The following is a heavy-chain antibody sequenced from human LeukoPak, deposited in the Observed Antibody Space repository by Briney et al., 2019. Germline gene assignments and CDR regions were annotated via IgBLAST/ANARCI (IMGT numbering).Heavy chain of an antibody. D-gene: IGHD4-11*01. Sequence: GGSLRLSCAASGFTVSSNYMSWVRQAPGKGLEWVSVIYSGGSTYYADSVKGRFTISRDNSKNTLYLQMNSLRAEDTAVYYCAKGPTTDAFDIWGQGTMATVSS. CDR2: IYSGGST. CDR3: AKGPTTDAFDI. CDR1: GFTVSSNY. V-gene: IGHV3-53*01. J-gene: IGHJ3*02.